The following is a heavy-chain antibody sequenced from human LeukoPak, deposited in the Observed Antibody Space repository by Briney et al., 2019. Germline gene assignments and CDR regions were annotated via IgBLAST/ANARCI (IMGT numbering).Heavy chain of an antibody. V-gene: IGHV3-23*01. D-gene: IGHD5-18*01. CDR3: AKGGYSYVNYYYYYMDV. Sequence: TGGSPRLSCAAPGFTFSSYAMSWVRQAPGKGLEWASAISGSGGSPYYADSVKGRFTISRDNSKNTLYLQMNSLRAEDTAVYYCAKGGYSYVNYYYYYMDVWGKGTTVTVSS. CDR2: ISGSGGSP. CDR1: GFTFSSYA. J-gene: IGHJ6*03.